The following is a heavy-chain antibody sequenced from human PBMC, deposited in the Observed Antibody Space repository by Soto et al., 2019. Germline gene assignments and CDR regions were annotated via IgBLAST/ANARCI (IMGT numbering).Heavy chain of an antibody. Sequence: EVQLVESGGGLVQPGRSLRLSCAASGFTFSSSWMSWVRQAPGKGLEWVANIKYDGNEKYYVDSVKGRFTISRDNAKNSLYLEMNSLRAEDTAFYYCARNPSYGLFDYWGQGSLVIVSS. V-gene: IGHV3-7*01. CDR2: IKYDGNEK. J-gene: IGHJ4*02. CDR1: GFTFSSSW. D-gene: IGHD5-18*01. CDR3: ARNPSYGLFDY.